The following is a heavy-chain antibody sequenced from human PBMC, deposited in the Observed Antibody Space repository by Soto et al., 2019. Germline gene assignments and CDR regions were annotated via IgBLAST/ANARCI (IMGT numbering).Heavy chain of an antibody. CDR3: ARGNDSSGHYGMDV. CDR2: ITFIYGTA. CDR1: GGTFSSYV. J-gene: IGHJ6*04. V-gene: IGHV1-69*13. D-gene: IGHD3-22*01. Sequence: QVQLVQSGAEVKKPGSSVKVSCKASGGTFSSYVISWVRQAPGQGLEWMGGITFIYGTANYAQKFLGRVTITAYESTSTAYMELSSLRSEDTALYYCARGNDSSGHYGMDVWGSATRVTVSS.